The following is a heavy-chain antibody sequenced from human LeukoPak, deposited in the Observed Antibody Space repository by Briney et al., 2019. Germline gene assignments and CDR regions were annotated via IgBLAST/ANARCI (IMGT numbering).Heavy chain of an antibody. V-gene: IGHV3-23*01. D-gene: IGHD3-22*01. CDR3: AKDREVVGDYYDSSGYYGAGDY. CDR1: GFAFSIYD. J-gene: IGHJ4*02. Sequence: PGGSLRLSCEASGFAFSIYDMYWVRQAPGRGLECVASISRNSGDYTLYAASVKGRFTISRDNSKNTLYLQMNSLRAEDTAVYYCAKDREVVGDYYDSSGYYGAGDYWGQGTLVTVSS. CDR2: ISRNSGDYT.